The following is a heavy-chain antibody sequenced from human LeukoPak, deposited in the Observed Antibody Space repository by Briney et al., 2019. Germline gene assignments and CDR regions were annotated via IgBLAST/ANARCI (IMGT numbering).Heavy chain of an antibody. J-gene: IGHJ2*01. V-gene: IGHV4-34*01. D-gene: IGHD6-6*01. Sequence: SSETLSLTCAVYGGSFSGYYWTWIRQPPGKGLEWIGEINHSGNTNYNPSLKSRVTISVDTSKTQFSLKLTSVTAADTAVYYCARDGGKSSVRYFFPWGGGTLVTVSS. CDR1: GGSFSGYY. CDR3: ARDGGKSSVRYFFP. CDR2: INHSGNT.